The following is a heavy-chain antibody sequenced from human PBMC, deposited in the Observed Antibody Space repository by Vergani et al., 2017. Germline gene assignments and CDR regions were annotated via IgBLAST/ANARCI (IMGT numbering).Heavy chain of an antibody. J-gene: IGHJ5*02. CDR1: GFSLSTSGVG. CDR3: AHEPYDSSGYYYGWFDP. CDR2: IYWNDDK. Sequence: QITLKESGPTLVKPTQTLTLTCTFSGFSLSTSGVGVGWIRQPPGKALEWLALIYWNDDKRYSPSLKSRLTFTKDTSKNQVVLTMTNMDPVDTATYYCAHEPYDSSGYYYGWFDPWGQGTLVTVSS. V-gene: IGHV2-5*01. D-gene: IGHD3-22*01.